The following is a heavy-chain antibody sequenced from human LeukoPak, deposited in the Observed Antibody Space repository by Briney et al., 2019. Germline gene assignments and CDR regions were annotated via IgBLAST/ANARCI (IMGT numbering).Heavy chain of an antibody. J-gene: IGHJ4*02. CDR3: ARGALAVAVDY. CDR2: INHSGST. CDR1: GGSFSDYY. Sequence: SETLSLTCAVYGGSFSDYYWSWIRQPLGKGLEWIGDINHSGSTNYNPSLKSRVTISVDTSKNQFSLKLSAVTAADTAVYYCARGALAVAVDYWGQGTLVTVSS. V-gene: IGHV4-34*01. D-gene: IGHD6-19*01.